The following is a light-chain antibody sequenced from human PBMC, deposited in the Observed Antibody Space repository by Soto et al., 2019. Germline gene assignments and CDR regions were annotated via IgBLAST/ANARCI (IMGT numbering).Light chain of an antibody. J-gene: IGKJ1*01. CDR1: RGVSANY. CDR2: GAS. Sequence: ENLLTQSPGTLSLSPGEGATLSCRASRGVSANYLAWYQQKPGQAPTLLICGASIRAAGIPDRFSGSGSGTDFTLTVRRLEPDDFAVYYCQQYGSSPRTFGQGTKVDIK. V-gene: IGKV3-20*01. CDR3: QQYGSSPRT.